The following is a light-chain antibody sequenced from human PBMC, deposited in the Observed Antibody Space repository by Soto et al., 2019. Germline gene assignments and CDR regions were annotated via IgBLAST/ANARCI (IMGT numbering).Light chain of an antibody. J-gene: IGKJ5*01. CDR3: QQYNNWPPTT. CDR1: QSVISN. Sequence: EIVLTQSQATLSASPPGRDCLXWKASQSVISNLAWYQQTPGQSPRLLFYLASTRAPGIPARFSAGGSGTEFTLTISGLQSDDFAVYYCQQYNNWPPTTFGQGTRLEIK. V-gene: IGKV3-15*01. CDR2: LAS.